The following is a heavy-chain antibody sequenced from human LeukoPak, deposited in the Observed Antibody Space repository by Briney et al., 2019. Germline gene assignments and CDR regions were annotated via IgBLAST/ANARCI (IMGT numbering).Heavy chain of an antibody. CDR3: ARDPQQWLVEGYYFDY. J-gene: IGHJ4*02. Sequence: GGSLRLSCAASGFTFSSYSMNWVRQAPGKGLEWVSSISSSSSYIYYADSVKGRFTISRDNAKNSLYLQMNSRRAEDRAVYYCARDPQQWLVEGYYFDYWGQGTLVTVSS. CDR2: ISSSSSYI. CDR1: GFTFSSYS. D-gene: IGHD6-19*01. V-gene: IGHV3-21*01.